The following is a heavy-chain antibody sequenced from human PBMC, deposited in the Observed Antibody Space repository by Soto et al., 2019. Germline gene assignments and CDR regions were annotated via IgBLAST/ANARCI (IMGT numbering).Heavy chain of an antibody. CDR2: IYSGGIT. D-gene: IGHD6-6*01. J-gene: IGHJ6*02. Sequence: GALRVCGAASVFTVSSNYMSWVRQAPGKGLEWVSVIYSGGITYYADSVKGRFTISRDNSKNTLYLQMNSLRAEDTAVYYCARDVAARPGDYYYYYGMDVWGQGTTVTVSS. V-gene: IGHV3-53*01. CDR3: ARDVAARPGDYYYYYGMDV. CDR1: VFTVSSNY.